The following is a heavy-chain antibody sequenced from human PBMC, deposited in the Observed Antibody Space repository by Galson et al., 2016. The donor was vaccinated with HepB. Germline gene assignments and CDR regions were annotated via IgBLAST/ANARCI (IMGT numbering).Heavy chain of an antibody. J-gene: IGHJ4*02. Sequence: SETLSLTCTVSGDSISSYFWSWVRQPPGNGLEYIGFIHYSGAVNSSPSLRGRITMSVDTSKSRLSLELTSVTPADTAVYYCARLGTGGRDCYSFDYWGQGVLGTVSS. D-gene: IGHD2-21*02. CDR2: IHYSGAV. CDR3: ARLGTGGRDCYSFDY. CDR1: GDSISSYF. V-gene: IGHV4-59*01.